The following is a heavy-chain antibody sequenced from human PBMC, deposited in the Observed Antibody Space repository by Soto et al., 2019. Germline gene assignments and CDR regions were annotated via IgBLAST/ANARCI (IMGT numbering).Heavy chain of an antibody. J-gene: IGHJ4*02. V-gene: IGHV4-31*03. D-gene: IGHD3-22*01. CDR3: ARDKRHYYHSSGYDY. CDR1: GGSISSGGYY. CDR2: IYYSGST. Sequence: PSETLSLTCTVSGGSISSGGYYWSWIRQHPGKGLEWIGYIYYSGSTYYNPSLKSRVTISVDTSKNQFSLKLSSVTAADTAVYYCARDKRHYYHSSGYDYWGQGTLVTVSS.